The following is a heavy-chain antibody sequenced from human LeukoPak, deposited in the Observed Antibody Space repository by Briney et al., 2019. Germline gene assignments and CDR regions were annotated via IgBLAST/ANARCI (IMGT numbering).Heavy chain of an antibody. Sequence: KPSETLSLTCNVSGGSIRSYYWSWIRQPPGKGLEWIGYIYYSGSTKYNPSLKSRVTISVDTSKNQFSLKLSSVTAADTAVYYCARGYDSSGYYYGYFDYWGQETLVTVSS. CDR1: GGSIRSYY. J-gene: IGHJ4*02. CDR3: ARGYDSSGYYYGYFDY. D-gene: IGHD3-22*01. V-gene: IGHV4-59*01. CDR2: IYYSGST.